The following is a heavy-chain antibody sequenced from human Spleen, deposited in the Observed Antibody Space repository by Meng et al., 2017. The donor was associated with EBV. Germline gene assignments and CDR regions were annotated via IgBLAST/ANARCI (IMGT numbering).Heavy chain of an antibody. J-gene: IGHJ4*02. D-gene: IGHD3-10*01. V-gene: IGHV2-5*02. CDR1: GFSLSTSGVG. CDR3: AHSSWFTVDFDS. CDR2: IYRDDEK. Sequence: QITVKESGPTPVKPTQTLTLTCIGSGFSLSTSGVGVGWIRQPPGKALEWLALIYRDDEKRYSPSLESRLTITKDTSKNQVVLTMTNMDPVDTATYYCAHSSWFTVDFDSWGQGTLVTVSS.